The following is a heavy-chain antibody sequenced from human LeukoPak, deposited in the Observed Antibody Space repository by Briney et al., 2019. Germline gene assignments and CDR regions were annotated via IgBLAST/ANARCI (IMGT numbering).Heavy chain of an antibody. CDR2: INPSGGST. Sequence: ASVKVSCKASGYTFISYYMHWVRQAPGQGLEWMGIINPSGGSTSYAQKFQGRVTMTRDTSTSTVYMELSSLRSEDTAVYYCARDLRDYGSGYYMDVWGKGTTVTISS. V-gene: IGHV1-46*01. CDR1: GYTFISYY. D-gene: IGHD3-10*01. CDR3: ARDLRDYGSGYYMDV. J-gene: IGHJ6*03.